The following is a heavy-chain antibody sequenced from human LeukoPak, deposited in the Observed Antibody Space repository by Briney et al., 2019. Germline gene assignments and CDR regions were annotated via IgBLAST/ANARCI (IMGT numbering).Heavy chain of an antibody. V-gene: IGHV4-39*07. CDR2: IYYSGST. CDR3: ARAQYQLLLHYFDY. Sequence: SETLSLTCTVSGGSISSSSYYWGWIRQPPGKGLEWIGSIYYSGSTYYNPSLKSRVTISVDTSKNQFSLKLSSVTAADTAVYYCARAQYQLLLHYFDYWGQGTLVTVSS. CDR1: GGSISSSSYY. D-gene: IGHD2-2*01. J-gene: IGHJ4*02.